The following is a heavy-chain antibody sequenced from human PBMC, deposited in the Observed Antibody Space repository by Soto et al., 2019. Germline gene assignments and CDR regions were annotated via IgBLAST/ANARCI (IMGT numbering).Heavy chain of an antibody. CDR1: GFTVSSNY. CDR2: IYSGGST. Sequence: GGSLRLSCAASGFTVSSNYMSWVRQAPGKGLEWVSVIYSGGSTYYADSVKGRFTISRDNSKNTLYLQMNSLRAEDTAVYFCATDRGNDAFDIWGHGTMVTVSS. J-gene: IGHJ3*02. V-gene: IGHV3-66*02. D-gene: IGHD4-4*01. CDR3: ATDRGNDAFDI.